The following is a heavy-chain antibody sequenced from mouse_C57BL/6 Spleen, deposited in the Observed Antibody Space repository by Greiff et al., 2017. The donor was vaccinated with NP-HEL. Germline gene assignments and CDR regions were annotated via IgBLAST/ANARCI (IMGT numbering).Heavy chain of an antibody. J-gene: IGHJ2*01. CDR2: IYPGSGST. Sequence: QVQLQQPGAELVKPGASVKMSCKASGYTFTSYWITWVKQRPGQGLEWIGDIYPGSGSTNYNEKFKSKATLTVDTSSSTAYMQLSSLTSEDSAVYYCAREGKMYDYDGDYFDYWGQGTTLTVSS. V-gene: IGHV1-55*01. D-gene: IGHD2-4*01. CDR3: AREGKMYDYDGDYFDY. CDR1: GYTFTSYW.